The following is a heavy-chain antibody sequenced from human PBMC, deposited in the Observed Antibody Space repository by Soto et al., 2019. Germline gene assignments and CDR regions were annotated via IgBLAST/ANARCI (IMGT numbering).Heavy chain of an antibody. CDR2: IYHSGNT. J-gene: IGHJ5*02. CDR3: ARLVDYYGSGSYWFDP. CDR1: GYSISSGYY. V-gene: IGHV4-38-2*01. D-gene: IGHD3-10*01. Sequence: SETLSLTCAVSGYSISSGYYWGWIWQPPGKRLEWIGTIYHSGNTYYNPSLKSRVTISVDTSKNQFSLKLNSVAAADTALYYCARLVDYYGSGSYWFDPWGQGTLVTVSS.